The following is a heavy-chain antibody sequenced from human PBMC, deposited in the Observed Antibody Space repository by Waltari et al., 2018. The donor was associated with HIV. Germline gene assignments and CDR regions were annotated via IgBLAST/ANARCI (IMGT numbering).Heavy chain of an antibody. CDR3: VRGGGTWLQETHYYKGLDV. Sequence: QLMQSGPEMTKPGASLKISCRAAGYDLTSHGITWVRQVPGQGLEWMGWVWDYDENTDRERRYKDRVRLTTDKSTTTAFLELRRMRIDDTATYYCVRGGGTWLQETHYYKGLDVWGQGTTVIVSS. CDR1: GYDLTSHG. V-gene: IGHV1-18*01. J-gene: IGHJ6*02. D-gene: IGHD3-10*01. CDR2: VWDYDENT.